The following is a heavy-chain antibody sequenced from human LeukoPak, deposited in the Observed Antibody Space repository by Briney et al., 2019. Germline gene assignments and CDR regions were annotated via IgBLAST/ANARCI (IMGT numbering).Heavy chain of an antibody. V-gene: IGHV4-59*08. J-gene: IGHJ4*02. D-gene: IGHD5-18*01. Sequence: PSETLSLTCTVSGGSISSYYWSWFRQPPGKGLEWIGYIYYSGSTNYNPSLKSRVTISVDTSKNQFSLKLSSVTAADTAVYYCARHSLQLWSPFDYWGQGTLVTVSS. CDR2: IYYSGST. CDR1: GGSISSYY. CDR3: ARHSLQLWSPFDY.